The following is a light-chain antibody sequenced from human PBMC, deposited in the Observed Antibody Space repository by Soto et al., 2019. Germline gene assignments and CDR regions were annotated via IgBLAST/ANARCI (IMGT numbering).Light chain of an antibody. J-gene: IGKJ4*01. V-gene: IGKV2D-29*01. CDR3: KQSVQLPLT. Sequence: DIVMTQTPLSLSVTPGQPASISCKSSQSLLYSDGKTYLSWYLQKPGQPPHLLIYEVSNRFSGVPERFSDSGSGTDFTLRISRVEAEDFGVYYCKQSVQLPLTFGGWTTVEIK. CDR2: EVS. CDR1: QSLLYSDGKTY.